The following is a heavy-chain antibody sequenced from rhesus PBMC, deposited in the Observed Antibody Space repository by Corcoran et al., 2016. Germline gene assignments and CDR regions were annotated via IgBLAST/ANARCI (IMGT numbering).Heavy chain of an antibody. D-gene: IGHD4-29*01. V-gene: IGHV1-180*01. J-gene: IGHJ4*01. CDR1: GYTFTSYY. CDR3: TRGTGPYGSSSFDY. Sequence: QVPLVQSGAEIKQPGASVTLSCQAPGYTFTSYYLHWARQAPRPGLEWIGLISPYNGNKGYAQNFQGRVTITTDTSTSTGYMELSSLRSEDTAVYYCTRGTGPYGSSSFDYWGQGVLVTVSS. CDR2: ISPYNGNK.